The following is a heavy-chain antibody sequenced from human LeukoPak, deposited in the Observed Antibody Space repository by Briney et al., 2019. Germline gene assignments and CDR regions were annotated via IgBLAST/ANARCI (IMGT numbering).Heavy chain of an antibody. CDR3: ARMGGRTLWFGELLSYYFDY. Sequence: SETLSLTCTVSGGSMSSYYWSWIRQPPGKGLEWIGYIYYSGSTNYNPSLKSRVTISVDTSKNQFSLKLSSVTAADTAVYYCARMGGRTLWFGELLSYYFDYWGQGTLVTVSS. J-gene: IGHJ4*02. D-gene: IGHD3-10*01. CDR1: GGSMSSYY. CDR2: IYYSGST. V-gene: IGHV4-59*08.